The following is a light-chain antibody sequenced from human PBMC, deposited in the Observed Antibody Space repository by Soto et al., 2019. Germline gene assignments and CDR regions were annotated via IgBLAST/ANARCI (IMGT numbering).Light chain of an antibody. CDR3: QQRSNWPLLT. V-gene: IGKV3-11*01. CDR2: DAS. CDR1: QSVSSY. Sequence: EIVLTQSPATLSLSPGERATLSCRASQSVSSYLAWYQQKPGQAPRLLIYDASNRATGIPARFSGSGSGTDFTHTIRCLEAEEFEVYYCQQRSNWPLLTFGGGTKVEIK. J-gene: IGKJ4*01.